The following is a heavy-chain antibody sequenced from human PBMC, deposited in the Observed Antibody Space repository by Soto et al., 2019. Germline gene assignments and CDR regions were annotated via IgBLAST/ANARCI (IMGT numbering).Heavy chain of an antibody. J-gene: IGHJ4*02. V-gene: IGHV4-59*01. CDR1: GASISSYY. Sequence: PSETLSLTCTVSGASISSYYWSWIRQPPGKGLEWIGYIYNSGSTRYNPSLKSRVTISIDTSKSQFSLKMKSVTAADTAMYYCARESGGYDPLDYWGQGTQVTVSS. CDR2: IYNSGST. CDR3: ARESGGYDPLDY. D-gene: IGHD1-26*01.